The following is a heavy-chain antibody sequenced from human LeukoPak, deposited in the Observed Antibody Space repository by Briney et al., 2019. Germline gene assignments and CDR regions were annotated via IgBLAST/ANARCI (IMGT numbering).Heavy chain of an antibody. D-gene: IGHD5-18*01. CDR1: GGSFSGYY. CDR2: INHSGST. J-gene: IGHJ6*03. V-gene: IGHV4-34*01. Sequence: SETLSPTCAVYGGSFSGYYWSWIRQPPGKGLEWIGEINHSGSTNYNPSLKSRVTISVNTSKNQFSLKLSSVTAADTAVFYCAGHPKSGYSSGLYYMDVWGKGTTVTVSS. CDR3: AGHPKSGYSSGLYYMDV.